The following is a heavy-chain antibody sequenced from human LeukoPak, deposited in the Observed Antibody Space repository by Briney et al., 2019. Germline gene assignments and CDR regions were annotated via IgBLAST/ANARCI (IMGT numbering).Heavy chain of an antibody. CDR2: ISANNGNT. CDR3: ARAATYSPWDFDY. CDR1: GYTFTSYG. D-gene: IGHD6-13*01. J-gene: IGHJ4*02. Sequence: ASVTVSCKASGYTFTSYGISWVRQAPGQGLEWMGWISANNGNTNYAQKLQGRVTMTTDTSTSTACTELRSLRSDDTAVYYCARAATYSPWDFDYWGQGTLVTVSS. V-gene: IGHV1-18*04.